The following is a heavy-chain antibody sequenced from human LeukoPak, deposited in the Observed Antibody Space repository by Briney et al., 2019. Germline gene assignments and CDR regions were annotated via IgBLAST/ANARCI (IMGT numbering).Heavy chain of an antibody. J-gene: IGHJ4*02. D-gene: IGHD1-26*01. V-gene: IGHV3-23*01. CDR1: GFTFSSYA. CDR3: AIGGRWELLVPFDY. CDR2: ISGSGGST. Sequence: GGSLRLSCAASGFTFSSYAMNWVRQAPGKGLEWVSAISGSGGSTYYADSVKGRFTISRDNSKNTLYLQMNSLRAEDTAVYYCAIGGRWELLVPFDYWGQGTLVTVSS.